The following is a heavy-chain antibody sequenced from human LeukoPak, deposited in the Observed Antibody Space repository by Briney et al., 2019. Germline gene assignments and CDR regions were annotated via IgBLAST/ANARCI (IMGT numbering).Heavy chain of an antibody. J-gene: IGHJ4*02. CDR2: VYYSGNT. CDR1: GGYISSSTSF. CDR3: ARHGLYQDYGY. Sequence: SETLSLTCTVSGGYISSSTSFWAWIRQPPGKGLEWVGNVYYSGNTHYNPSLKSRVTISLDTSKSQFSLRLTSVTAADTAVYFCARHGLYQDYGYWGQGILVTVSS. D-gene: IGHD3-16*01. V-gene: IGHV4-39*01.